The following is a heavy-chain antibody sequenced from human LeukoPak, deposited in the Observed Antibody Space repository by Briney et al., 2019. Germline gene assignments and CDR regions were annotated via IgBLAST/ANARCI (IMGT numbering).Heavy chain of an antibody. Sequence: PSETLSLTCAVYGGSFSGYYWSWIRQPPGKGLEWIGEINNSGSTNYNPSVKSRVTISVATSKNQFSLKLSSVTAADTAVYYCARGTMTTVTYYFDYWGQGTLVTVSS. CDR3: ARGTMTTVTYYFDY. CDR1: GGSFSGYY. D-gene: IGHD4-17*01. V-gene: IGHV4-34*01. J-gene: IGHJ4*02. CDR2: INNSGST.